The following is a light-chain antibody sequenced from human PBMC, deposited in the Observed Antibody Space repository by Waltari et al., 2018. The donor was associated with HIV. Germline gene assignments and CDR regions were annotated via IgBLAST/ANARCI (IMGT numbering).Light chain of an antibody. CDR3: ETWDSSTWV. J-gene: IGLJ3*02. CDR1: SGHSRNI. V-gene: IGLV4-60*02. Sequence: QPVLTQSSSASASLGSSVKLTCPLTSGHSRNIIAWHHHQPGKAPRYMIKLEGGGSYNRGSGVPDRFSGSSSGADRYLTISNLQFEDEADYYCETWDSSTWVFGGGTKLTVL. CDR2: LEGGGSY.